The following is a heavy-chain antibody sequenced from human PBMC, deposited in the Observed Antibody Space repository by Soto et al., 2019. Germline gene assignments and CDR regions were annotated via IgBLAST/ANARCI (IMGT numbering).Heavy chain of an antibody. V-gene: IGHV3-15*07. D-gene: IGHD5-12*01. Sequence: EVQLVESGGGLVKPGGSLRLSCAASGFTFSTVWMNWVRQAPGKGLEWVGLVKSKADGGTTDYGAPVKGRFSISRDDSKSTVYLQMNSLKTEDTGVYYCFTEIIVATTGTGDYWGQGTLVTVSS. CDR2: VKSKADGGTT. CDR1: GFTFSTVW. J-gene: IGHJ4*02. CDR3: FTEIIVATTGTGDY.